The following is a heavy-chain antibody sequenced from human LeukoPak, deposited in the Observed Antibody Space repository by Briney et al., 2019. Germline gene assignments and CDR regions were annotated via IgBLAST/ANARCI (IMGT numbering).Heavy chain of an antibody. CDR1: GFTFSSYA. J-gene: IGHJ3*02. D-gene: IGHD3-3*01. V-gene: IGHV3-23*01. Sequence: GGSLRLSRAASGFTFSSYAMSWVRQAPGKGLEWVSAISGRGGSTYYADSVKGRFTIPGDNSKNSLHLQMNTLRSEDTAVYYCANMGSDFWSVFWSANAFDIWGQGTMVTVSS. CDR3: ANMGSDFWSVFWSANAFDI. CDR2: ISGRGGST.